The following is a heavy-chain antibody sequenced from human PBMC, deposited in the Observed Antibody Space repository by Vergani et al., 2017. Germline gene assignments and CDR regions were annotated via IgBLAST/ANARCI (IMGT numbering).Heavy chain of an antibody. CDR2: IYTGDSDT. CDR3: ARLKIVAERAFDI. D-gene: IGHD3-22*01. J-gene: IGHJ3*02. Sequence: EVQLVQSGAEVKKPGESLTISCKGSGYSFTSYWIGWVRQMPGKGLEWMGIIYTGDSDTRYSPSFQGRVTMSADKSISTAYLQWSSLKASDTTMYYCARLKIVAERAFDIWGQGRMVTVSS. V-gene: IGHV5-51*01. CDR1: GYSFTSYW.